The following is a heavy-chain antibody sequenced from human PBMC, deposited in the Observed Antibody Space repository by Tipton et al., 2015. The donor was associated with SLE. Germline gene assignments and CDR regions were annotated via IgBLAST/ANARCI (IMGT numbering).Heavy chain of an antibody. CDR1: GDSIRIYY. Sequence: TLSLTCTVSGDSIRIYYWSWIRQPAGKGLEWIGRLFPGGNTNYNPTLQSRVTMSVDTSKKQFSLTLSSVTAADTAVYYCAGTPWLVRFEYWGQGTLVNVSP. CDR3: AGTPWLVRFEY. J-gene: IGHJ4*02. V-gene: IGHV4-4*07. D-gene: IGHD6-19*01. CDR2: LFPGGNT.